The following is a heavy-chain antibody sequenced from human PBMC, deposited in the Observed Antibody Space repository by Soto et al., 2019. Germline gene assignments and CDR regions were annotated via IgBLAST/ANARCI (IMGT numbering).Heavy chain of an antibody. CDR2: IGTAGDT. CDR1: GFTFSSYD. J-gene: IGHJ3*02. V-gene: IGHV3-13*01. CDR3: ARDGAYYYDKPAFDI. Sequence: EVQLVESGGGLVQPGGSLRLSCAASGFTFSSYDMHWVRQATGKGLEWVSAIGTAGDTYYPGSVKGRFTISRENAKNSLYLQMNSLRAEATAVYYCARDGAYYYDKPAFDIWGQGTMVTVSS. D-gene: IGHD3-22*01.